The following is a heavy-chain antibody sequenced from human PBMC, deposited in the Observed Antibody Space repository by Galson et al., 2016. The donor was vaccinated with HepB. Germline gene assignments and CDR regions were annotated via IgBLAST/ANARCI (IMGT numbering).Heavy chain of an antibody. CDR2: IYYIGST. Sequence: TLSLTCTVSGGSLTDGDYYWGWIRQTPGKGLEWIGYIYYIGSTYYNPSLQRRISMSMDTSRHQFSLNLKSETAADTAVYYCVRSLYCTSTDCYRLFDYWGQGIQVAVSS. CDR1: GGSLTDGDYY. J-gene: IGHJ4*02. CDR3: VRSLYCTSTDCYRLFDY. D-gene: IGHD2-2*01. V-gene: IGHV4-30-4*01.